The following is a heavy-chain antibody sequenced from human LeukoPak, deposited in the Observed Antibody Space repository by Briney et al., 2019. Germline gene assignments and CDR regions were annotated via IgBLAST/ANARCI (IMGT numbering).Heavy chain of an antibody. CDR1: RFTFSSYS. J-gene: IGHJ4*02. V-gene: IGHV3-21*04. CDR2: ISSSSNYI. D-gene: IGHD1-1*01. Sequence: GGSLRLSCAASRFTFSSYSMNWVRQAPGKGLEWVSSISSSSNYIYYADSVKGRFTISRDNAKNSLYLQMNSLRAEDTAVYYCAKVDNWKYGHHDYWGQGTLVTVSS. CDR3: AKVDNWKYGHHDY.